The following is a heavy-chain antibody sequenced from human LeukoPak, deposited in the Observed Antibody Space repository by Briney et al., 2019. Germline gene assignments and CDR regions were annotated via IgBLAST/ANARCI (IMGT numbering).Heavy chain of an antibody. CDR2: IYYTGGT. D-gene: IGHD2-8*01. J-gene: IGHJ4*02. CDR3: ARMANFDY. Sequence: SETLSLTCTVSGGSIGSDYWTWIRQPPGKGLEYIGYIYYTGGTNYNPSLKSRVTISVDTSKNQFSLKLSSVTAADTAVYYCARMANFDYWGQGTLVTVSS. CDR1: GGSIGSDY. V-gene: IGHV4-59*12.